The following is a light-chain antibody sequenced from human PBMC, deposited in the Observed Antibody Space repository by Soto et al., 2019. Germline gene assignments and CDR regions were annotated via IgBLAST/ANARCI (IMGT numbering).Light chain of an antibody. Sequence: EIVLTQSPGTLSVSPGERATLSCRASQSVSSNLAWYQQKPGQAPRLLIYGASTRATGIPARFSGSGSGTEFTLTISSLQSEDLAVYYCQQYKNWLTWTFGQGTKVDIK. CDR1: QSVSSN. CDR2: GAS. CDR3: QQYKNWLTWT. V-gene: IGKV3-15*01. J-gene: IGKJ1*01.